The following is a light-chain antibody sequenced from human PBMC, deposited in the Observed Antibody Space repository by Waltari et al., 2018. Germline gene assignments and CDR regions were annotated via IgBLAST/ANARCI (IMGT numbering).Light chain of an antibody. CDR3: QKYESLPAT. J-gene: IGKJ1*01. CDR1: QRVSKY. V-gene: IGKV3-20*01. CDR2: HAS. Sequence: EIVLTQSPGSLSLSPGERAPLSCRASQRVSKYLAWYQQKPGQAPRLLIYHASSRATGIPDRFSGSGFGTDFSLTISRLEPEDFAVYYCQKYESLPATFGQGTKVEIK.